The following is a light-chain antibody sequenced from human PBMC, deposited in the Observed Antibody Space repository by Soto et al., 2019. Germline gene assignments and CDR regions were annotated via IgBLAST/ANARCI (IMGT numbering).Light chain of an antibody. CDR1: SSDVGAYNY. V-gene: IGLV2-8*01. Sequence: QSALTQPPSASGSPGQSVTISCTGTSSDVGAYNYVSWYQQHPGKAPKVMIFDVSKRPSGVPDRFSGSKSGNTASLTVSGLQAEDEADYYCSSFAGSNEVVFGGGTKVTVL. CDR2: DVS. CDR3: SSFAGSNEVV. J-gene: IGLJ3*02.